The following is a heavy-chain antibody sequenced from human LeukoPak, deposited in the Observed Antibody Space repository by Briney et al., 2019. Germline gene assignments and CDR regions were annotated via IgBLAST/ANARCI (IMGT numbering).Heavy chain of an antibody. CDR3: AKDHSQNFDY. Sequence: GGSLRLSCAASGFTFSNFGMHWVRQAPGKGLEWVAFLRRDGSDKYYADSVKGRFTISRDNSKNTVYLQMNSLRPEDTAVYYCAKDHSQNFDYWGQGTLVTVSS. V-gene: IGHV3-30*02. J-gene: IGHJ4*02. CDR1: GFTFSNFG. D-gene: IGHD5-18*01. CDR2: LRRDGSDK.